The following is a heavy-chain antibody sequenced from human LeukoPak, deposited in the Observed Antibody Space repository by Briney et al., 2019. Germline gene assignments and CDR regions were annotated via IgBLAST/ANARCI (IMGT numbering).Heavy chain of an antibody. Sequence: VASVKVSCKASGYTFTGYYMHWVRQAPGQGLEWMGWINPNSGGTDYAQEFQGRVTMTRDTSISTAYMELSRLRSDDTAVYYCARVSVVPAASLYYYGMDVWGQGTTVTVSS. CDR2: INPNSGGT. CDR3: ARVSVVPAASLYYYGMDV. J-gene: IGHJ6*02. D-gene: IGHD2-2*01. CDR1: GYTFTGYY. V-gene: IGHV1-2*02.